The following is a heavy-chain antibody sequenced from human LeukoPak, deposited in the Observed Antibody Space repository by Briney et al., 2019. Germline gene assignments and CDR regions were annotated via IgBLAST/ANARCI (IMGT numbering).Heavy chain of an antibody. CDR1: GGSISSSSYY. CDR2: IYYSGST. Sequence: SETLSLTCTVSGGSISSSSYYWGWIRQPPGKGLEWIGSIYYSGSTYYNPSLKSRVTISVDTSKNQFSLKLSSVTAADTAVYYCARDRLGFSRIAAAGLPMDVWGQGTTVTVSS. J-gene: IGHJ6*02. D-gene: IGHD6-13*01. CDR3: ARDRLGFSRIAAAGLPMDV. V-gene: IGHV4-39*07.